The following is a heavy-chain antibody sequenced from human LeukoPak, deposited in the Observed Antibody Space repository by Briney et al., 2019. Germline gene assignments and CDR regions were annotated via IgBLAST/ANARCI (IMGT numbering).Heavy chain of an antibody. Sequence: GGSLRLSCSASGFTFTTYGMNWVRQAPGRGLEWVSTISESGNTYYADSVKGRFTMSRDSSKNTLYLQMDTLRAEDTAEYYCAKWLRVATTYFDSWGQGVLVTVSS. D-gene: IGHD5-24*01. CDR1: GFTFTTYG. V-gene: IGHV3-23*01. CDR3: AKWLRVATTYFDS. CDR2: ISESGNT. J-gene: IGHJ4*02.